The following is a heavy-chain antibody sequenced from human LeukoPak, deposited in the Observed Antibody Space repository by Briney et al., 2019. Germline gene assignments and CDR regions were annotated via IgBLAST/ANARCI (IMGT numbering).Heavy chain of an antibody. V-gene: IGHV3-15*07. Sequence: GGSLRLSCAGHNFTFSDAWMNWVRQAPGKGLEWVGRIKSNTEGGTTDYVAPVKGRFTISRDDSKNTVYLQMNRLKTEDTAVYYCTTDPWHGLDVWGQGTTVTVSS. CDR3: TTDPWHGLDV. CDR2: IKSNTEGGTT. CDR1: NFTFSDAW. D-gene: IGHD5-12*01. J-gene: IGHJ6*02.